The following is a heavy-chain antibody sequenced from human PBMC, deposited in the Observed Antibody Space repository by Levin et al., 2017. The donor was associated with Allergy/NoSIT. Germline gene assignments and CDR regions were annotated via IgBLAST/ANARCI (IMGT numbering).Heavy chain of an antibody. D-gene: IGHD1-7*01. CDR2: IYWNDDK. J-gene: IGHJ4*02. CDR3: AHTETGTNSFDY. Sequence: QTLSLTCTFSGFSLSTSGVGVGWIRQPPGKALEWLALIYWNDDKRYSPSLKSRLTITKDTSKNQVVLTMTNLDPVDTATYYYAHTETGTNSFDYWGQGTLVTVSS. V-gene: IGHV2-5*01. CDR1: GFSLSTSGVG.